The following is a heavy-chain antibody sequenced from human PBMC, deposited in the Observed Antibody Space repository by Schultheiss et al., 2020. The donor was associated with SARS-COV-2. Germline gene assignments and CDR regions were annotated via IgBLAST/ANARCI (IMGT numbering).Heavy chain of an antibody. CDR1: GFTFSSYS. D-gene: IGHD6-6*01. CDR3: ARAIAARPDDAFDI. CDR2: ISSSSSTI. J-gene: IGHJ3*02. Sequence: GGSLRLSCAASGFTFSSYSMNWVRQAPGKGLEWVSYISSSSSTIYYADSVKGRFTISRDNAKNSLYLQMNSLRDEDTAVYYCARAIAARPDDAFDIWGQGTMVTVSS. V-gene: IGHV3-48*02.